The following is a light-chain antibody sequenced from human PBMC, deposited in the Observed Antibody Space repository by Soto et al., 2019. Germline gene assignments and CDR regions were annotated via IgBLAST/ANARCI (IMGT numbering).Light chain of an antibody. J-gene: IGKJ5*01. Sequence: MTLSPSTLSVSPGERATLSCRASQSVSSNLAWYQQKPGQAPRLLIYAASTRATGIPARFSGSGSGTEFTLTIISGQYDEFFVYYCQQYNNSSPFSFGQGTRLEIK. CDR2: AAS. CDR1: QSVSSN. CDR3: QQYNNSSPFS. V-gene: IGKV3-15*01.